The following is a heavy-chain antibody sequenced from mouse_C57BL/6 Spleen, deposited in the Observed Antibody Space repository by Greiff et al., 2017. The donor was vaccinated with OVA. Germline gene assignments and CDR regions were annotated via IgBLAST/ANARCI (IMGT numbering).Heavy chain of an antibody. CDR1: GYSFTGYY. D-gene: IGHD4-1*01. CDR3: AREGLGRNYFDY. J-gene: IGHJ2*01. CDR2: INPSTGGT. V-gene: IGHV1-42*01. Sequence: VQLQQSGPELVKPGASVKISCKASGYSFTGYYMNWVKQSPGKSLEWIGEINPSTGGTTYNQKFKAKATLTVDKSSSTAYMQLKSLTSEDSAVYYCAREGLGRNYFDYWGQGTTLTVSS.